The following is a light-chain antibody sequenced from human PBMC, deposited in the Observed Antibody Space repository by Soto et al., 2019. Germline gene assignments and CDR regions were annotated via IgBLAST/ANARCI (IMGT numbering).Light chain of an antibody. V-gene: IGKV3-11*01. CDR1: QSVSSY. Sequence: EIVLTQSPATLSLSPGERATLSCRASQSVSSYLAWYQQKPGQAPRLLIYDASNRATGIPARFSGSGSGTDFTLTISSLEPEDFAVYYCQQRSNWPFFGQGIRLEIK. J-gene: IGKJ5*01. CDR3: QQRSNWPF. CDR2: DAS.